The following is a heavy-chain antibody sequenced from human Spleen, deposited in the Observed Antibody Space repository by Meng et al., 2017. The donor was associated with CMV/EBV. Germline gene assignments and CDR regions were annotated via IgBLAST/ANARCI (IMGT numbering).Heavy chain of an antibody. V-gene: IGHV3-11*01. CDR2: ISRSGDTV. CDR1: GFTFSDYY. D-gene: IGHD4-17*01. CDR3: AKGVYGDYSPVDF. J-gene: IGHJ4*02. Sequence: GGSLRLSCAASGFTFSDYYMTWIRQAPGKGLEWVSYISRSGDTVFYADSVKGRFTISRDNTKNSLSLQMNSLRAEDTAVYFCAKGVYGDYSPVDFWGQGTLVTVSS.